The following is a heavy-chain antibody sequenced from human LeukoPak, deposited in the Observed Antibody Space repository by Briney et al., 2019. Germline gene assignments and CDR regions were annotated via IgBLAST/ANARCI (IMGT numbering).Heavy chain of an antibody. V-gene: IGHV1-2*02. J-gene: IGHJ5*02. CDR3: ARDDNSSTGWFDP. CDR1: GYTFTGYY. D-gene: IGHD6-6*01. Sequence: ASVKVSCKASGYTFTGYYMHWVRQAPGQGLEWMGWINPNSGGTNYAQKFQGRVTMTRDTSISTAYMELSRLRSDDTAVYYCARDDNSSTGWFDPWGQGTLVTVSS. CDR2: INPNSGGT.